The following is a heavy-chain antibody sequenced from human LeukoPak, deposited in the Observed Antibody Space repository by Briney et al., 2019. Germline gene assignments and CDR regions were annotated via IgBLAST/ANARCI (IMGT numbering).Heavy chain of an antibody. V-gene: IGHV1-2*02. D-gene: IGHD5-12*01. J-gene: IGHJ4*02. CDR3: ARGGYSGFDPFDY. CDR2: INPISGVT. Sequence: ASVKVSCKASGYTFTGYYMHWVRQAPGQGLEWMGWINPISGVTNLAQNFLGRVSMSRDTSIRTAYLDMYSLTFDDTAVFYCARGGYSGFDPFDYWGQGTLVTVSS. CDR1: GYTFTGYY.